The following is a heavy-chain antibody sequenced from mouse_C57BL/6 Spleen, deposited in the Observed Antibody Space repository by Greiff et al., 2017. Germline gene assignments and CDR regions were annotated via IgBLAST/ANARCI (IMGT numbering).Heavy chain of an antibody. CDR2: ISDGGSYT. CDR1: GFTFSSYA. D-gene: IGHD1-1*01. V-gene: IGHV5-4*03. Sequence: DVKLVESGGGLVKPGGSLKLSCAASGFTFSSYAMSWVRQTPEKRLEWVATISDGGSYTDYPDNVKGRFTISRDNAKNNLYLQMSHLKSEDTAMYYCARATTVAFGYWGQGTTLTVSS. J-gene: IGHJ2*01. CDR3: ARATTVAFGY.